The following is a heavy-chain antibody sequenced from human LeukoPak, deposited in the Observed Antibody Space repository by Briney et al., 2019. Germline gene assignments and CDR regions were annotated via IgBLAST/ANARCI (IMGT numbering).Heavy chain of an antibody. CDR2: INPNSGGT. CDR3: ARDNRKGLLWFGELSP. V-gene: IGHV1-2*02. J-gene: IGHJ5*02. D-gene: IGHD3-10*01. Sequence: GASVKVSCKASGYTFTGYYMHWVRQAPGQGLEWMGWINPNSGGTNYAQKFQGRVTMTRGTSISTAYMELSRLRSDDTAVYYCARDNRKGLLWFGELSPWGQGTLVTVSS. CDR1: GYTFTGYY.